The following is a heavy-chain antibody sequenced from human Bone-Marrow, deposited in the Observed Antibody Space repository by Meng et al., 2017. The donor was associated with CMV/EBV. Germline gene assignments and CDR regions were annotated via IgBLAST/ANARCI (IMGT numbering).Heavy chain of an antibody. CDR3: TTEPVSTSYYDFWSGPKGAFDI. V-gene: IGHV3-15*01. D-gene: IGHD3-3*01. CDR2: IKSKTDGGTT. Sequence: GGSLRLSCAASGFTFSNAWMSWVRQAPGKGMGWVGRIKSKTDGGTTDYAAPVKGRFTISRDDSKNTLYLQMKSLKTEDTAVYYCTTEPVSTSYYDFWSGPKGAFDIWGQGTMVTVSS. J-gene: IGHJ3*02. CDR1: GFTFSNAW.